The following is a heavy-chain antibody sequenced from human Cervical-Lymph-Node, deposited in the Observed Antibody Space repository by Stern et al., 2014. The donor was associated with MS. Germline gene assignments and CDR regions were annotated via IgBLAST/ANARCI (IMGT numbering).Heavy chain of an antibody. CDR3: ARGAGWFDP. J-gene: IGHJ5*02. CDR1: GGSISSYY. Sequence: QLQLQESGPGLVKPSETLSLTCTVSGGSISSYYWSWIRQPPGKGLEWIAYIYYSGSTNYNPSLKSRVTISADTSNNQFFLKLSSVTAADTAVYYCARGAGWFDPWGQGTLVTVSS. V-gene: IGHV4-59*01. CDR2: IYYSGST.